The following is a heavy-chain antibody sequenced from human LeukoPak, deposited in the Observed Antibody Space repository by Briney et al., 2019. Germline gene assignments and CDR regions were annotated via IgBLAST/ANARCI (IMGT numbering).Heavy chain of an antibody. CDR2: IWYDGSNK. D-gene: IGHD4-17*01. J-gene: IGHJ6*02. CDR3: GRGYYGDYGYGMDV. V-gene: IGHV3-33*01. CDR1: GFTFSSCG. Sequence: GRSLRLSCAASGFTFSSCGIHWVRQAPGKGLEWVAVIWYDGSNKYYADSVKGRFTISRDNSKNTLYLQMNSLRAEDTAVYYCGRGYYGDYGYGMDVWGQGTTVTVSS.